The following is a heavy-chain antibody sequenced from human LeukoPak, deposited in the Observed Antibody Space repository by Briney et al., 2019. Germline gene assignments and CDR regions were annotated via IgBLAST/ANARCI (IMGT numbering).Heavy chain of an antibody. CDR2: IYTGVST. Sequence: PGGSLRLSCAASGFTVSNNYMSWVRQAPGKGLEWVSVIYTGVSTYYADSVKGRFAISRDNSKNTLYLQMNSLRAEDTGVYYCARVRPHPIIDVWGKGTTVTVSS. V-gene: IGHV3-53*01. J-gene: IGHJ6*03. D-gene: IGHD6-6*01. CDR1: GFTVSNNY. CDR3: ARVRPHPIIDV.